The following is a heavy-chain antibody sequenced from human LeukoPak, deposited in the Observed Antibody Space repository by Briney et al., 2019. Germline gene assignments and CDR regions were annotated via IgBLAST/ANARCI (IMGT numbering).Heavy chain of an antibody. CDR3: ARVSEDSSGYYCDALDY. CDR1: GFTFSSYS. D-gene: IGHD3-22*01. J-gene: IGHJ4*02. CDR2: ISSSGSTI. V-gene: IGHV3-48*04. Sequence: GGSLRLSCAASGFTFSSYSMNWVRQAPGKGLEWVSYISSSGSTIFYADSVKGRFTISRDNAKNSLYLQMNSLRAEDTAVYYCARVSEDSSGYYCDALDYWGQGTLVTVSS.